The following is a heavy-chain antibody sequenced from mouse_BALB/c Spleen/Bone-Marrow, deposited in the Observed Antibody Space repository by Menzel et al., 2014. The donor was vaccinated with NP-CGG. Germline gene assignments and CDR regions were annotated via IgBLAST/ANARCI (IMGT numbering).Heavy chain of an antibody. D-gene: IGHD1-1*01. CDR3: ASDYYDGSWFAY. Sequence: VNLVESGAELVRPGASAKLSCKASGYSFTNYWMNWMKQRPGQGLEWIGMIHPSDSETRLNQKFKDKATLTVDKSSSTAYMQLNSPTSEYSAVYYCASDYYDGSWFAYWGQGTLVTVSA. CDR2: IHPSDSET. V-gene: IGHV1-74*01. CDR1: GYSFTNYW. J-gene: IGHJ3*01.